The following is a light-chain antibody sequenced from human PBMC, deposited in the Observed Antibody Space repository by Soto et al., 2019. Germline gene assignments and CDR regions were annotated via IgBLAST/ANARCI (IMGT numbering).Light chain of an antibody. J-gene: IGKJ4*01. Sequence: VWTKSEATLSLSPGDRATLSCRTSQSVTLTLAWYQQRPGQAPRLLIYDASTRTTGIPARFSGSGSGTEFTLTISSLEPEDFAVYFCQHRSSLPLTFGGGTKVEI. V-gene: IGKV3-11*01. CDR2: DAS. CDR1: QSVTLT. CDR3: QHRSSLPLT.